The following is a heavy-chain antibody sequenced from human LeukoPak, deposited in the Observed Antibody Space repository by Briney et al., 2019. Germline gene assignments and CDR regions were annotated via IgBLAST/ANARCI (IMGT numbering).Heavy chain of an antibody. Sequence: PGRSLRLYCAASGFTFDDYAMHWVRQAPGKGLEWVSGISWNSGSIGYADSVKGRFTISRDNSKNTLYLQMNSLRAEDTAVYYCAKDYSSSWYGYFDYWGQGTLVTVSS. CDR3: AKDYSSSWYGYFDY. D-gene: IGHD6-13*01. CDR2: ISWNSGSI. CDR1: GFTFDDYA. J-gene: IGHJ4*02. V-gene: IGHV3-9*01.